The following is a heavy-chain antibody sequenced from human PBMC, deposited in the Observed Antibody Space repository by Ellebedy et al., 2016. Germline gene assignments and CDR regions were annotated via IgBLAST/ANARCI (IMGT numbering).Heavy chain of an antibody. V-gene: IGHV4-4*02. J-gene: IGHJ6*02. Sequence: SETLSLXXAVSGGSISSSNWWSWVRQPPGKGLEWIGEIYHTGSTNYNPSLKSRVTISVDKSKNQFSLKLSSVTAADTAVYHCALARGDSSGYPTGGMDVWGQGTTVTVSS. CDR1: GGSISSSNW. CDR3: ALARGDSSGYPTGGMDV. CDR2: IYHTGST. D-gene: IGHD3-22*01.